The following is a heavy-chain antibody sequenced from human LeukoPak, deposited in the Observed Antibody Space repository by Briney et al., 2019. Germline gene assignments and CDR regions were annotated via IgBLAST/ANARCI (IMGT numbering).Heavy chain of an antibody. V-gene: IGHV1-3*01. Sequence: ASVKVSCKASGYTFTSYAMHWVRQAPGQRLEWMGWINAGNGNTKYSQKFQGRVTITRDTSASTAYMELSSLRSEDTAVYYCARDQPRRGPGNHDYWGQGTLVTVSS. CDR1: GYTFTSYA. CDR3: ARDQPRRGPGNHDY. D-gene: IGHD1-26*01. J-gene: IGHJ4*02. CDR2: INAGNGNT.